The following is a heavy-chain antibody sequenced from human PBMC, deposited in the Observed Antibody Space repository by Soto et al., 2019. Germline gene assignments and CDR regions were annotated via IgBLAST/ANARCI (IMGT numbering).Heavy chain of an antibody. Sequence: QVQLVQSGAEVKKPGASVRVSCKASGYTFTDYYMHWVRQAPGQGLEWMGWINPNSGGTNYAQKFQGRVTMTRATSISTAYMELSRLRSDDTAVYYCARTLFPARTDYYYGMDVWGQGTTVTVSS. CDR3: ARTLFPARTDYYYGMDV. J-gene: IGHJ6*02. V-gene: IGHV1-2*02. CDR2: INPNSGGT. D-gene: IGHD6-6*01. CDR1: GYTFTDYY.